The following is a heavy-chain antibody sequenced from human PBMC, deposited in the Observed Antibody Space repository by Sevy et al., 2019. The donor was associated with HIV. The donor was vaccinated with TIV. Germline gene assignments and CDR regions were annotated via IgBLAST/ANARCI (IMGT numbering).Heavy chain of an antibody. V-gene: IGHV3-21*01. D-gene: IGHD6-6*01. CDR2: ISSSNNYI. CDR1: GFTFSSYN. J-gene: IGHJ4*02. CDR3: ARDLREYSSSSKYYFDY. Sequence: GGSLRLSCAASGFTFSSYNMNWVRQAPGKGLEWVSCISSSNNYIYYADSLKGRFTISRDNAKNSLYLQMNSLRAEDTAVYYCARDLREYSSSSKYYFDYWGQGILVTVSS.